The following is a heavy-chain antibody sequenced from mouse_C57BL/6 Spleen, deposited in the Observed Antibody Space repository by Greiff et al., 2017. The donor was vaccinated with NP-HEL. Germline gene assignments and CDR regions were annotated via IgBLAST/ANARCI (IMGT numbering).Heavy chain of an antibody. J-gene: IGHJ4*01. Sequence: QVQLQQPGAELVKPGASVKLSCKASGYTFTSYWMHWVKQRPGQGLEWIGMIHPNSGSTNYNEKFKSKATLTVDKSSSTAYIQLSSLTSEDSAVYYCARSTTVVATRAMDYWGQGTSVTVSS. CDR2: IHPNSGST. V-gene: IGHV1-64*01. CDR3: ARSTTVVATRAMDY. CDR1: GYTFTSYW. D-gene: IGHD1-1*01.